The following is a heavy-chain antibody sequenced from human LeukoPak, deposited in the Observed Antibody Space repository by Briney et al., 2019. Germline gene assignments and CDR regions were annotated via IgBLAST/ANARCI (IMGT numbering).Heavy chain of an antibody. CDR1: GFTFSSSG. Sequence: PGGSLRLSCAASGFTFSSSGMHWVRQAPGKGLEWVAFISYDGSNRYYADSVKDRFTISRDNSKNTLYLQMNSLRAEDTAVYYCAKVTRGSYSAYWGQGTLVTVSS. CDR2: ISYDGSNR. V-gene: IGHV3-30*02. CDR3: AKVTRGSYSAY. D-gene: IGHD2-21*02. J-gene: IGHJ4*02.